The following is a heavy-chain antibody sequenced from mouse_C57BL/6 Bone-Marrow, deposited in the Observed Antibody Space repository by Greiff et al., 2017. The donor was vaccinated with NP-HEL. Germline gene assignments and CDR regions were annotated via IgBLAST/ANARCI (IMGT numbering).Heavy chain of an antibody. J-gene: IGHJ1*03. CDR2: IDPSDSYT. CDR1: GYTFTSYW. CDR3: ARFTYGSSYWYFDV. D-gene: IGHD1-1*01. Sequence: QVQLKQPGAELVMPGASVKLSCKASGYTFTSYWMHWVKQRPGQGLEWIGEIDPSDSYTNYNQKFKGKSTLTVDKSSSTAYMQLSSLTSEDSAVYYCARFTYGSSYWYFDVWGTGTTVTVSS. V-gene: IGHV1-69*01.